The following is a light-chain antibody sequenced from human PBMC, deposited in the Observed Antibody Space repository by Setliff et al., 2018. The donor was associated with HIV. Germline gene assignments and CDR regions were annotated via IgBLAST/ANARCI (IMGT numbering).Light chain of an antibody. Sequence: QSALTQPASVSGSPGQSITISCTGASSGVGGYNLVSWYQQHPGQVPKLIIYEVTKRPSGVSHRFSGSKSGNTASLTISGLQAEDEADYFCCSYAGPSTLEVVVGGGTK. CDR1: SSGVGGYNL. CDR2: EVT. CDR3: CSYAGPSTLEVV. J-gene: IGLJ2*01. V-gene: IGLV2-23*02.